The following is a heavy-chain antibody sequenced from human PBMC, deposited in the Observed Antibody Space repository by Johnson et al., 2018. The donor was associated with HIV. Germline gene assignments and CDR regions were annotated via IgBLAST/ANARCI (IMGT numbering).Heavy chain of an antibody. Sequence: VQLVESGGGVVQPGESLRLSCRTFGFTFSYHGMHWVRQAPGKGLEWVGRIKSESDGGSIDYAAPVKGRFTISRDDSKNRLYLQMNSLKIEDTAIYYCTTEGDAFDVWGQGTMVTVSS. J-gene: IGHJ3*01. CDR2: IKSESDGGSI. CDR3: TTEGDAFDV. CDR1: GFTFSYHG. V-gene: IGHV3-15*05.